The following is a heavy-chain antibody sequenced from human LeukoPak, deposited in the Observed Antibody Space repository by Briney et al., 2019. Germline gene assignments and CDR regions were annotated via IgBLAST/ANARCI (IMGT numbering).Heavy chain of an antibody. CDR2: IYSGGST. D-gene: IGHD3-9*01. V-gene: IGHV3-66*01. Sequence: PGGSLRLSCAASGFTVSSNYMSWVRQAPGKGLEWVSVIYSGGSTYYADSVKGRFTISRDNSKNTLYLQMNSLRAEDTAVYYCARVSDILTGYYSPSFDYWGQGTLVTVSS. CDR1: GFTVSSNY. CDR3: ARVSDILTGYYSPSFDY. J-gene: IGHJ4*02.